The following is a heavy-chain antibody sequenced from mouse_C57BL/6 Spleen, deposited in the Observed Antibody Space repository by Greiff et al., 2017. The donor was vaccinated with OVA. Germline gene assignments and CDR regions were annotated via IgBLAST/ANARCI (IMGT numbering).Heavy chain of an antibody. CDR3: ASDITTVVATDY. D-gene: IGHD1-1*01. V-gene: IGHV1-85*01. CDR1: GYTFTSYD. J-gene: IGHJ2*01. CDR2: IYPRDGSN. Sequence: VQLVESGPELVKPGASVKLSCKASGYTFTSYDINWVKQRPGQGLEWIGRIYPRDGSNKYNEKFKGKATLTVDTSSSTAYMELHSLTSEDSAVYFCASDITTVVATDYWGQGTTLTVSS.